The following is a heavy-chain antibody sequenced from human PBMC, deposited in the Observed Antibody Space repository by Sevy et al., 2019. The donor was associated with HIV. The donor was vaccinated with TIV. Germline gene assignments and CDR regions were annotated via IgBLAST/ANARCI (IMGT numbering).Heavy chain of an antibody. CDR1: GGSISTSDW. CDR3: AREGTSTSFDY. D-gene: IGHD1-1*01. CDR2: ILHSGRT. Sequence: SETLSLTCAVSGGSISTSDWLSWVRQPPGKGLEWIRDILHSGRTNYNPSLKSRVTMSVDNSRTQFSLILRSVTAADTALYYCAREGTSTSFDYWGQGTLVTVSS. V-gene: IGHV4-4*02. J-gene: IGHJ4*02.